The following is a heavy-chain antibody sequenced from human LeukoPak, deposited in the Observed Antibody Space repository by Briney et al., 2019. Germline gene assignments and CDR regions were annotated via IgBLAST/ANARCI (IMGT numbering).Heavy chain of an antibody. CDR1: GYTFTSHA. CDR3: ARGDFSKEGSYRHFDN. J-gene: IGHJ4*02. Sequence: ASVKVSCKASGYTFTSHAIHWVCQAPGQRLEWMGWINTDNGNTECSQKLQGRVTITRDTSASTTYMELSSLTSEDTALYYCARGDFSKEGSYRHFDNWGQGTLVTVSS. CDR2: INTDNGNT. D-gene: IGHD3-10*01. V-gene: IGHV1-3*04.